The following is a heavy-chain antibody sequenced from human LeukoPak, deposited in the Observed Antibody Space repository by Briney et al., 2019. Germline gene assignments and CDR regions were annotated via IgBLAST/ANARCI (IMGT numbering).Heavy chain of an antibody. CDR1: ASGAAFTSHS. CDR2: IHSSGDYI. J-gene: IGHJ4*02. V-gene: IGHV3-21*05. D-gene: IGHD1-20*01. Sequence: GGSLRLSWAASASGAAFTSHSMNWVRQAPGKGLEWISYIHSSGDYIFYADSVKGRFTVSRDNARNSLYLQMNSLRAEDTAIYYCAREYNSRATFDYWGQGTLVTVSS. CDR3: AREYNSRATFDY.